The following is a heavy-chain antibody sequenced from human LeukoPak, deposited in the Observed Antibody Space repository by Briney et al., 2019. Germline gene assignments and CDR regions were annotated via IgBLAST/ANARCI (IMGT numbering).Heavy chain of an antibody. CDR3: ARVPTYCSSTSCYARFDY. D-gene: IGHD2-2*01. V-gene: IGHV1-2*02. Sequence: ASVKVSCKASGYTFTVYYMHWVRQAPGQGLEWMGWINPNSGGTNYAQKFQGRVTMTRDTSISTAYMELSRLRSDDTAVYYCARVPTYCSSTSCYARFDYWGQGTLVTVSS. J-gene: IGHJ4*02. CDR1: GYTFTVYY. CDR2: INPNSGGT.